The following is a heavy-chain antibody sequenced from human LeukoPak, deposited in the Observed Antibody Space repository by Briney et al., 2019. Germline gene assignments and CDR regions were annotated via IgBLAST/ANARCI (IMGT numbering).Heavy chain of an antibody. J-gene: IGHJ4*02. Sequence: GASVKVSCKASGYTFTGYYMHWVRQAPGQGLEWMGWISAYNGNTNYAQKLQGRVTMTTDTSTSTAYMELRSLRSDDTAVYYCARARGYDSSNFDYWGQGTLVTVSS. V-gene: IGHV1-18*04. CDR3: ARARGYDSSNFDY. D-gene: IGHD5-12*01. CDR1: GYTFTGYY. CDR2: ISAYNGNT.